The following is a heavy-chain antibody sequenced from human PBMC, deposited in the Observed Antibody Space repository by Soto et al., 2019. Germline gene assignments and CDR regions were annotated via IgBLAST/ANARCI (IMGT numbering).Heavy chain of an antibody. Sequence: GGSLRLSCAASGFTFSNYAMHWVRQAPGKGLEWVAVISYDGSNKYYADSVKGRFTISRDNSKNTLYVQMNSLRPEDTAVYYCVKSKDLTGNDFKFDHWGQGTLVTVSS. CDR3: VKSKDLTGNDFKFDH. J-gene: IGHJ4*02. V-gene: IGHV3-30-3*02. CDR2: ISYDGSNK. CDR1: GFTFSNYA. D-gene: IGHD3-9*01.